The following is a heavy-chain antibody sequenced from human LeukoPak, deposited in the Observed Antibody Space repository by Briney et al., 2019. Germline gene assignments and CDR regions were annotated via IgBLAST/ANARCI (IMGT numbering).Heavy chain of an antibody. V-gene: IGHV3-48*03. CDR1: GFTFTSYT. Sequence: GGSLRLSCAASGFTFTSYTMNWFRQAPGKGLEWVSYISSSGSTIYYADSVEGRFTISRDNAKNSLYLQMNSLRVEDMAVYYCARDLVVRGRWSWFDPRGQGTLVTVSS. J-gene: IGHJ5*02. CDR3: ARDLVVRGRWSWFDP. D-gene: IGHD3-10*01. CDR2: ISSSGSTI.